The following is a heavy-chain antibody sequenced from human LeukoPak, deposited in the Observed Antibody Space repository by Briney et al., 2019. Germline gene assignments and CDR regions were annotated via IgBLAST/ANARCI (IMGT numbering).Heavy chain of an antibody. CDR2: ITGGGDTT. CDR1: GFTFSSHA. J-gene: IGHJ4*02. CDR3: AKAANYDILTGYYLDY. D-gene: IGHD3-9*01. Sequence: PGGSLRLSCAASGFTFSSHAMTWVRQAPGKGLEWVSAITGGGDTTYYADSVKGRFTISRDNSKNTLYLQMNNLRAEDTAIYYCAKAANYDILTGYYLDYWGQGTLVTVSS. V-gene: IGHV3-23*01.